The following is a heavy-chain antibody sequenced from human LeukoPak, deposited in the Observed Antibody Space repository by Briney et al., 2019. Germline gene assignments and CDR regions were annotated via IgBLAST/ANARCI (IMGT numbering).Heavy chain of an antibody. CDR3: ARGGVVVTSYYFDY. CDR2: TYYSGST. J-gene: IGHJ4*02. Sequence: SETLSLTCSVSGGSVSSGSYYWSWIRQPPGKGLEWIGYTYYSGSTNYNPSLKSRVTISVDTSKNQFSLKLSSVTAADTAVYYCARGGVVVTSYYFDYWGQGTLVTVSS. D-gene: IGHD3-22*01. V-gene: IGHV4-61*01. CDR1: GGSVSSGSYY.